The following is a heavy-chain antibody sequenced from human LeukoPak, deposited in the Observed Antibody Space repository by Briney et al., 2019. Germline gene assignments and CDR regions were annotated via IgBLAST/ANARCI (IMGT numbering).Heavy chain of an antibody. Sequence: SETLSLTCTVSGGSISSYYWSWIRQPPGKGLEWIGYIYYSGSTNYNPSLKSRVTISVDTSKNQFSLKLSSVTAADTAAYYCARGPGFTTVVSKYYYYMDVWGKGTTVTVSS. CDR3: ARGPGFTTVVSKYYYYMDV. CDR1: GGSISSYY. J-gene: IGHJ6*03. CDR2: IYYSGST. V-gene: IGHV4-59*01. D-gene: IGHD4-23*01.